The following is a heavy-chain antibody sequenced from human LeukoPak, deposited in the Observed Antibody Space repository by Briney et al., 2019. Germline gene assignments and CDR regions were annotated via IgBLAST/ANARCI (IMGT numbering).Heavy chain of an antibody. CDR1: GFTFSSYG. V-gene: IGHV3-30*02. J-gene: IGHJ4*02. CDR3: AKDPSPMRGVGATN. CDR2: IRYDGSNK. D-gene: IGHD1-26*01. Sequence: GGSLRLSCAASGFTFSSYGMHWVRQAPGKGLEWVAFIRYDGSNKYYADSVKGRFTISRDNSKNTLYLQMNSLRAEDTAVYYCAKDPSPMRGVGATNWGQGTLVTVSS.